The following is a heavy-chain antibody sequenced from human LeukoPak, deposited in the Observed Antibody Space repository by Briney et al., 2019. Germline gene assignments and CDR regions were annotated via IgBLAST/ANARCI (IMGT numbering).Heavy chain of an antibody. J-gene: IGHJ6*02. CDR1: GGSVSGDPYY. D-gene: IGHD1-26*01. V-gene: IGHV4-61*01. CDR2: ISYSGNI. CDR3: ASGNDGSTYYYYGMDV. Sequence: SETLSLTCTVSGGSVSGDPYYWSWIRQPPGKGPEWIGHISYSGNINSNPSLRSRVTASVDTSKNQFSLKLSSVTAADTAVYYCASGNDGSTYYYYGMDVWGQGTTVTVSS.